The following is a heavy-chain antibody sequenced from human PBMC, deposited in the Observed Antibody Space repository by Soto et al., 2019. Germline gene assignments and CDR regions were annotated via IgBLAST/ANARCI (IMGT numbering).Heavy chain of an antibody. V-gene: IGHV4-31*03. Sequence: SETLSLTCTVSGGSISSGGYYWSWIRQHPGKGLEWIGYIYYSGSTYYNPSLKSRVTISVDTSKNQFSLKLSSVTAADTAVYYCARVGYSGSYPNPHNWFDPWGQGTLVTVSS. CDR3: ARVGYSGSYPNPHNWFDP. CDR2: IYYSGST. CDR1: GGSISSGGYY. D-gene: IGHD1-26*01. J-gene: IGHJ5*02.